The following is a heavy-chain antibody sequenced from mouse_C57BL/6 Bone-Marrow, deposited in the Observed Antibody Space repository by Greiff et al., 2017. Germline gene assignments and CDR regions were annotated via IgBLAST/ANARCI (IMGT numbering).Heavy chain of an antibody. CDR1: GYTFTSYW. CDR3: ARGGFYYYGSSYECYARDY. V-gene: IGHV1-50*01. J-gene: IGHJ4*01. D-gene: IGHD1-1*01. CDR2: IDPSDSYP. Sequence: QVQLQQPGAELVKPGASVKLSCKASGYTFTSYWMQWVKQRPGQGLEWIGEIDPSDSYPNYNQKFKGKATLTVDTSSSTAYMQLSSLTSEDTAVYYCARGGFYYYGSSYECYARDYWGQGTSVTVSS.